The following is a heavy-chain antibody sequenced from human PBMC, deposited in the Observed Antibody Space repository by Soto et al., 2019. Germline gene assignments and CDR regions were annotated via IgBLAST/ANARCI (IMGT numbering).Heavy chain of an antibody. Sequence: PSVTVSLRSPVSGGTISDDFWNWIRRPAGKGLEWIGRIYSSGSADYNPSLQSRVTMSVDTSKSQFSLRLTSVTAADTAIYYCARGARWSDPWGQGTLVTVSS. CDR1: GGTISDDF. CDR3: ARGARWSDP. CDR2: IYSSGSA. J-gene: IGHJ5*02. V-gene: IGHV4-4*07.